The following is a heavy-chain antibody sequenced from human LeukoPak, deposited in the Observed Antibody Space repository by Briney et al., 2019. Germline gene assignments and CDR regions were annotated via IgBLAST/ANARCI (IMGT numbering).Heavy chain of an antibody. Sequence: RRSLRLSCAASGFTFSTYAMHWVRQAPGKGLDWVAVISYDGSNKYYADSVKGRFTTSRDNSKNTLYLQMNSLRAEDTAVYYCARAGGYYDSSGYSYYFDYWGQGTLVTVSS. CDR3: ARAGGYYDSSGYSYYFDY. V-gene: IGHV3-30-3*01. CDR1: GFTFSTYA. CDR2: ISYDGSNK. J-gene: IGHJ4*02. D-gene: IGHD3-22*01.